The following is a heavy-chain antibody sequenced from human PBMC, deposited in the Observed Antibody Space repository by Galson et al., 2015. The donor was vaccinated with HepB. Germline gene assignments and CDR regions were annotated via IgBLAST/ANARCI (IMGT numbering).Heavy chain of an antibody. CDR1: GFTFSSYS. V-gene: IGHV3-23*01. J-gene: IGHJ4*02. CDR3: AKYSGDEDY. CDR2: ISGSGGSK. D-gene: IGHD5-12*01. Sequence: SLRLSCAASGFTFSSYSMNWVRQAPGKGLEWVAAISGSGGSKYYADSVKGRFTISRDNSKNTVYLQMNSLRAEDTAVYYCAKYSGDEDYWGQGTLVTVSS.